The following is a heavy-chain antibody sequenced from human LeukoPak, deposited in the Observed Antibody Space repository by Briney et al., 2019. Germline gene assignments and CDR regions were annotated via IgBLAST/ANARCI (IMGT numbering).Heavy chain of an antibody. CDR1: GYTFNTYG. CDR2: INCNSGGT. CDR3: ARGNTVIVAALEEYGDHWFL. Sequence: GASVKVSCKASGYTFNTYGISWVRQAPGQGLEWMGWINCNSGGTNYAQKFQGRVTMTRDTSLSTVYMELSSLRSDDTAVYYCARGNTVIVAALEEYGDHWFLWGQGTMVTVSS. J-gene: IGHJ3*01. V-gene: IGHV1-2*02. D-gene: IGHD3-22*01.